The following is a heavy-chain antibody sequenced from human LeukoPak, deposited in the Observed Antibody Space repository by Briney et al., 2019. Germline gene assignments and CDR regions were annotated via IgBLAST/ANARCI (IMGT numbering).Heavy chain of an antibody. CDR1: GFTFSAYG. Sequence: GGSLRLSCAASGFTFSAYGMHWVRQAPGKGLEWVAVISYDGSNKYYADSMKGRFTISRDNSKNTLYLQMNSLRAEDTAVYYCAKVVPSSGAFDIWGQGTMVTVSS. V-gene: IGHV3-30*18. J-gene: IGHJ3*02. D-gene: IGHD2-2*01. CDR3: AKVVPSSGAFDI. CDR2: ISYDGSNK.